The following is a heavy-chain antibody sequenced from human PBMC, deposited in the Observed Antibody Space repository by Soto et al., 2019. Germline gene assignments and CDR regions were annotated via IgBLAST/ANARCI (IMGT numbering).Heavy chain of an antibody. CDR2: ISWNSGSI. J-gene: IGHJ3*02. V-gene: IGHV3-9*01. Sequence: GGSLRLSCAASGFTFDDYAMHWVRQAPGKGLEWVSGISWNSGSIGYADSVKGRFTISRDNAKNSLYLQMNSLRAEDTALYYCAKDSRSRSDAFDIWGQGTMVTVSS. CDR1: GFTFDDYA. CDR3: AKDSRSRSDAFDI.